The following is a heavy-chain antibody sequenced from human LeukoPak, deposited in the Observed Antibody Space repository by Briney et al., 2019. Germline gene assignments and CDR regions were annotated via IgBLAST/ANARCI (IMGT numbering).Heavy chain of an antibody. J-gene: IGHJ4*02. Sequence: SQTLFLTCTVSGGSISSGDYYWSWIRQPPGKGLEWIGYIYHSGSTYYNPSLKSRVTISVDRSKNQFSLKLSSVTAADTAVYYCARGAGDFWSGYYFDYWGQGTLVTVSS. CDR3: ARGAGDFWSGYYFDY. V-gene: IGHV4-30-4*01. D-gene: IGHD3-3*01. CDR1: GGSISSGDYY. CDR2: IYHSGST.